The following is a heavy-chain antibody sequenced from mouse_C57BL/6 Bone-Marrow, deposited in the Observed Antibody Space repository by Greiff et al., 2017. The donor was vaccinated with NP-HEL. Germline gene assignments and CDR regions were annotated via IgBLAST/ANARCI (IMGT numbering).Heavy chain of an antibody. CDR2: IWSGGST. J-gene: IGHJ3*01. V-gene: IGHV2-2*01. D-gene: IGHD1-1*01. CDR1: GFSLTSYG. CDR3: ASPSYYYGSSPFAY. Sequence: QVQLKESGPGLVQPSQSLSITCTVSGFSLTSYGVHWVRQSPGKGLEWLGVIWSGGSTDYNAAFISRLSISKDNSKSQVFFKMNSLQADDTAIYYCASPSYYYGSSPFAYWGQGTLVTVSA.